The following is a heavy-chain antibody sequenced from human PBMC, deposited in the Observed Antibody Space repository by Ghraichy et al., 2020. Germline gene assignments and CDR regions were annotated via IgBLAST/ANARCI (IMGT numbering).Heavy chain of an antibody. CDR3: VKDLVGGGFGAYGMDV. CDR2: INSDGGST. D-gene: IGHD2-21*01. CDR1: GFTFSSYW. J-gene: IGHJ6*02. Sequence: GALRLSCAASGFTFSSYWMHWVRQAPGKGLVWVSRINSDGGSTTYADSVKGRFTISKDNAKNTLYLQMNSLRAEDTAVYYCVKDLVGGGFGAYGMDVWGQGTTVTVSS. V-gene: IGHV3-74*01.